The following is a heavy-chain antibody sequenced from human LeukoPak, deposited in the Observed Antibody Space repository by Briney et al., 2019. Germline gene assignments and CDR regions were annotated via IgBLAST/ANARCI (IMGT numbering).Heavy chain of an antibody. CDR1: GFTFSSYW. CDR2: INSDGSST. V-gene: IGHV3-74*01. Sequence: LSGGSLRLSCAASGFTFSSYWMHWVRQAPGKGLVWVSRINSDGSSTSYADSVKGRFTISRDNAKNTLYLQMNSLRAEDTAVYYCAVIAAPVDAFDIWGQGTMVTVSS. J-gene: IGHJ3*02. D-gene: IGHD6-13*01. CDR3: AVIAAPVDAFDI.